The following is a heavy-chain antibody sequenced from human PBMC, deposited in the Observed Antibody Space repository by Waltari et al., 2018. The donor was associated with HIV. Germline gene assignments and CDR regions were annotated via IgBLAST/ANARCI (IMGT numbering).Heavy chain of an antibody. V-gene: IGHV4-59*01. CDR2: IFDSGST. J-gene: IGHJ3*02. CDR1: GGSLSSYY. CDR3: ARSPSWRGAVDI. Sequence: QVQLQESGPGLVKPSETLSLTCTVSGGSLSSYYWSWIRQPPGKGLEWIGNIFDSGSTNYNPSLKSRVTISVDTSKNQFSLKLSSVTAADTAVYYCARSPSWRGAVDIWGQGPMV. D-gene: IGHD3-3*01.